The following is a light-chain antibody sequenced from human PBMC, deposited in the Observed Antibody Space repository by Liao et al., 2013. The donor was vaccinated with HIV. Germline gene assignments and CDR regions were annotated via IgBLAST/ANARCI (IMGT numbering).Light chain of an antibody. V-gene: IGLV3-1*01. Sequence: SYELTQPPSVSVSPGQTASITCSGDKLGNKYACWYQQKPGQSPVLVIYQDSKRPSGIPDRFSASKSGNTATLTISETQPLDEADYYCQTWDSSAYWVFGGGTKLTVL. CDR2: QDS. J-gene: IGLJ3*02. CDR1: KLGNKY. CDR3: QTWDSSAYWV.